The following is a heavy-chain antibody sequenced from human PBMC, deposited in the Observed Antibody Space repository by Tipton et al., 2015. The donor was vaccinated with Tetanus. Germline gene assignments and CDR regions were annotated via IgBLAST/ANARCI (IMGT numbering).Heavy chain of an antibody. V-gene: IGHV3-33*01. CDR2: SWYDGTDK. J-gene: IGHJ4*02. CDR3: AREADCSGGSCFSGDFDN. Sequence: SGFIFSSYGIHWVRQAPGKGLEWLAVSWYDGTDKYYAKSVKGRFTISRDNSKNTLYLQMNSLRAEDTALYYCAREADCSGGSCFSGDFDNWGQGTQVTVSS. CDR1: GFIFSSYG. D-gene: IGHD2-15*01.